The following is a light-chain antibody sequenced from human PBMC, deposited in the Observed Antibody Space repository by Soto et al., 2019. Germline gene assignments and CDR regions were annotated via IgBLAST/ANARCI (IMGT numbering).Light chain of an antibody. CDR3: QQHANWPLT. V-gene: IGKV3-11*01. Sequence: ELVLTHPPATLSLSPGERATPSRRASQSVGNNLSWYQQKRGQAPGLLIYEASTRSTGSPARISGSGSGTDFTLSISSLEPEDFAVYYCQQHANWPLTFGGGTKVDIK. J-gene: IGKJ4*01. CDR2: EAS. CDR1: QSVGNN.